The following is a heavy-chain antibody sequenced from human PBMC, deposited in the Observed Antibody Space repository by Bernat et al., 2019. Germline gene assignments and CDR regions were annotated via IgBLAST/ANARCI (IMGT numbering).Heavy chain of an antibody. Sequence: EVQLVESGGGLVQPGGSLRLSCAASGFTFSSYWMHWVRQAPGKGLVWVSRINSDGSSTSYADSGKGRFTISRDNAKNTLYLQMNRLRAEDTAVYYCARAAGTIHFLTGAQDDYYGMDVWGQGTTVTVSS. J-gene: IGHJ6*02. CDR3: ARAAGTIHFLTGAQDDYYGMDV. D-gene: IGHD6-13*01. V-gene: IGHV3-74*01. CDR1: GFTFSSYW. CDR2: INSDGSST.